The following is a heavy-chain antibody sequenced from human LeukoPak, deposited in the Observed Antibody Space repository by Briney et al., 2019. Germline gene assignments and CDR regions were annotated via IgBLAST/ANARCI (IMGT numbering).Heavy chain of an antibody. CDR1: GGSISSYY. Sequence: SETLSLTCTVSGGSISSYYWSWIRQPPGKGLEWIGYIYYSGSTNYNPSLKSRVTISVDTSKNQFSLKLSSVTAADTAVYYCARAHWGSSYYYYYYYMDVWGKGTTVTVSS. J-gene: IGHJ6*03. CDR3: ARAHWGSSYYYYYYYMDV. CDR2: IYYSGST. D-gene: IGHD6-6*01. V-gene: IGHV4-59*01.